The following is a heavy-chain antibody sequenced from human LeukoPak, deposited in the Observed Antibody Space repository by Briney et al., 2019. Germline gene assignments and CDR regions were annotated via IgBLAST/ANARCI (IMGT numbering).Heavy chain of an antibody. CDR3: ARTMTGDSGNYHFDY. J-gene: IGHJ4*02. CDR2: INPNSGGT. Sequence: ASVKLCCNASGYTFTAYFIHWVRLAPGQGLEWMAWINPNSGGTNYAQKFQGRITMTRDTSISTAYMELSRLRSDDTAVYYCARTMTGDSGNYHFDYWGQGTLVTVSS. CDR1: GYTFTAYF. V-gene: IGHV1-2*02. D-gene: IGHD1-26*01.